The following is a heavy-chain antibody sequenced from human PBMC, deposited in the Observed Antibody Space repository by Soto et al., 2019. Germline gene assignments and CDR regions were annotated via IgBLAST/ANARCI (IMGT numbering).Heavy chain of an antibody. CDR2: ISAYNGNT. Sequence: QVQLVQSGAEVKKPGASVKVSCKASGYTFTSYGISWVRQAPGQGLEWMGWISAYNGNTNYAQKLQGRVTMTTDTSESTAKIELRSLRSDYTAVYYWARPSAAGPKYYFDYWGQGTLVTVSS. V-gene: IGHV1-18*01. CDR3: ARPSAAGPKYYFDY. J-gene: IGHJ4*02. D-gene: IGHD6-13*01. CDR1: GYTFTSYG.